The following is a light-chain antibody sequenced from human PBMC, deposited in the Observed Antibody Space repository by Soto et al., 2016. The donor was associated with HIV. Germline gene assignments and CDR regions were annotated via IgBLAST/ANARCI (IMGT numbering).Light chain of an antibody. CDR3: QVWHSGSEHVV. CDR1: DIGSRS. V-gene: IGLV3-21*02. J-gene: IGLJ2*01. CDR2: DDS. Sequence: SYELAQPPSVSVAPGETASITCGGNDIGSRSVNWYQQKPGQAPVLVVYDDSDRPSGIPERFSGSNSGNTATLTISRVXDGDEADYYCQVWHSGSEHVVFGGGTKLTVL.